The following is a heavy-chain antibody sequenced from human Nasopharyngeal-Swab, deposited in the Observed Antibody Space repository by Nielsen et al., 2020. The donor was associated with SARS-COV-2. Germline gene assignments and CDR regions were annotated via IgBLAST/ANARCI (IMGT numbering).Heavy chain of an antibody. Sequence: SVKVSCKASGGIFGSYAVSWVRQAPGQGLEGMGRIIFMGGVANYAQTFQGRVTITADKSTSTAYMELSSLRSEDTAVYYCARDGDCIRTSCYGYYYGMDVWGQGTTVTVSS. V-gene: IGHV1-69*04. D-gene: IGHD2-2*01. CDR2: IIFMGGVA. J-gene: IGHJ6*02. CDR3: ARDGDCIRTSCYGYYYGMDV. CDR1: GGIFGSYA.